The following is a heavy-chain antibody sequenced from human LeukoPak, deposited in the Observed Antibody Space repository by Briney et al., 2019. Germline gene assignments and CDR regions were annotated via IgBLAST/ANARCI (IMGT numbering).Heavy chain of an antibody. D-gene: IGHD3-22*01. V-gene: IGHV1-46*01. CDR3: ARRAGDYSHPYDY. CDR1: GYTFTSYY. CDR2: INPSGGST. Sequence: ASVKVSCKASGYTFTSYYMHWVRQAPGQGREWMGIINPSGGSTSYAQKFQGRVTMTRDMSTSTVYMDLSSLRAEDTAVYYCARRAGDYSHPYDYWGQGTLVTVS. J-gene: IGHJ4*02.